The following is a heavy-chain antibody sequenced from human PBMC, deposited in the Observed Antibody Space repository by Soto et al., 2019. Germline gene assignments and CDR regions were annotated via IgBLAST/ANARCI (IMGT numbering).Heavy chain of an antibody. CDR1: GYPCTRYS. CDR3: ARASLTIFGAPYGMDV. CDR2: ISGYNGDT. Sequence: GASVKVSCKASGYPCTRYSIRWVLQAPGQGLEWMGWISGYNGDTEYSKNFQGRLTMTIDTSTTTASMELRSLRSDDTAVYYCARASLTIFGAPYGMDVWGQGTSVTVSS. D-gene: IGHD3-3*01. J-gene: IGHJ6*02. V-gene: IGHV1-18*04.